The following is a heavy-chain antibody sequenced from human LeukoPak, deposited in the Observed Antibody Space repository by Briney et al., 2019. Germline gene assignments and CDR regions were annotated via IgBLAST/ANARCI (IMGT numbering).Heavy chain of an antibody. J-gene: IGHJ4*02. CDR1: GYTFTSHG. CDR3: ARDWPTVITDY. CDR2: IRADNGDT. D-gene: IGHD4-11*01. V-gene: IGHV1-18*01. Sequence: GASVKVPCKTSGYTFTSHGISWVRQAPGQGLEWMGWIRADNGDTKYAQKFQDRLTVTTDTSTGAAYMELRSLSADDTAVYYCARDWPTVITDYWGQGTLVTVSS.